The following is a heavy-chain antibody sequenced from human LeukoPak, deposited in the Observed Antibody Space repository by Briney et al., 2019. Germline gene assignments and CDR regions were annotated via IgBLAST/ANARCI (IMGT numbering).Heavy chain of an antibody. Sequence: GGSLRLSCTASEFTVSSNYMLWVRQAPGKGLEWVSLIFSNGDTHYADSVKGRFTISRDTSKNTVSLQMNSLRVEDTAMYYCTRDQMNYWGQGTLVTVSS. D-gene: IGHD5-24*01. CDR2: IFSNGDT. V-gene: IGHV3-53*01. J-gene: IGHJ4*02. CDR3: TRDQMNY. CDR1: EFTVSSNY.